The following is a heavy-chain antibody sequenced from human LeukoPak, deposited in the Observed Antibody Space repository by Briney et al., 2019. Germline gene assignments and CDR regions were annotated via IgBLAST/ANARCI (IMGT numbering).Heavy chain of an antibody. CDR2: ISPKSGVT. D-gene: IGHD3-22*01. Sequence: ASVKVSCKASGYTFNDYYIHWVRQRPRQGIEWMGWISPKSGVTNYEQKFQGRVTMARDTSLSTAYMELSSLRSDDTAVYFCARALGSYYDTSVYQAYWGQGTLVTVTS. V-gene: IGHV1-2*02. CDR1: GYTFNDYY. CDR3: ARALGSYYDTSVYQAY. J-gene: IGHJ4*02.